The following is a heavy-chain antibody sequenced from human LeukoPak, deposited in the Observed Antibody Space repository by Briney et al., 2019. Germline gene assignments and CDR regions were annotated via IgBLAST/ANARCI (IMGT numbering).Heavy chain of an antibody. CDR2: IKQDGSEK. J-gene: IGHJ4*02. D-gene: IGHD3-3*01. Sequence: PGGSLRLSWAASGFMFSSNWMSWVSLAPGKGLEWVANIKQDGSEKYYVDSVKGRFTISRDNAKNSLYLQMNSLRAEDTAVYYCAREYQFLEWLYFDYWGQGTLVTVSS. V-gene: IGHV3-7*03. CDR1: GFMFSSNW. CDR3: AREYQFLEWLYFDY.